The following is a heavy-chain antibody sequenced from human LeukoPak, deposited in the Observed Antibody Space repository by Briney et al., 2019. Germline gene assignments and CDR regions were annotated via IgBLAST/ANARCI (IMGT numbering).Heavy chain of an antibody. V-gene: IGHV3-9*01. Sequence: GGSLRLSCAASGFTFDDYAMHWVRQAPGKGLEWVSGISWNSGSIGYADSVKGRFTISRDNAKNSLYLQMNSLRAEDTALYYCARSSSWYYSDYWGQGTLVTVSS. CDR2: ISWNSGSI. J-gene: IGHJ4*02. D-gene: IGHD6-13*01. CDR3: ARSSSWYYSDY. CDR1: GFTFDDYA.